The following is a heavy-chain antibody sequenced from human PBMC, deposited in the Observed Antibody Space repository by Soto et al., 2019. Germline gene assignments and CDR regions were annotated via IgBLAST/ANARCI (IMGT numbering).Heavy chain of an antibody. CDR1: GGSISSSSYY. V-gene: IGHV4-39*01. Sequence: SETLSLTCTVSGGSISSSSYYWGWIRQPPGKGLEWIGSIYYSGSTYYNPSLKSRVTISVDTSKNQFSLKLSSVTAADTAVYYCARIGWSWDYYYGMDVWGQGTTVTVSS. CDR3: ARIGWSWDYYYGMDV. D-gene: IGHD1-26*01. J-gene: IGHJ6*02. CDR2: IYYSGST.